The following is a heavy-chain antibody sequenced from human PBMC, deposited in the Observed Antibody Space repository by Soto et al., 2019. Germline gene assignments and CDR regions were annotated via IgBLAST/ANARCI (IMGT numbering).Heavy chain of an antibody. J-gene: IGHJ5*02. CDR1: GGSISSSSYY. Sequence: SETLSLTCTVSGGSISSSSYYWGWIRQPPGKGLEWIGSIYYSGSTYYNPSLKSRVTISVDTSKNQFSLKLSSVTAADTAVYYCASCTVTTEVFDPWGQGTLVTVSS. V-gene: IGHV4-39*01. D-gene: IGHD4-17*01. CDR3: ASCTVTTEVFDP. CDR2: IYYSGST.